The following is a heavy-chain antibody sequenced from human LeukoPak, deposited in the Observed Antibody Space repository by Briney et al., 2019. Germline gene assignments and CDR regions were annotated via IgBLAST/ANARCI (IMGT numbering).Heavy chain of an antibody. CDR1: GYTFTSYG. J-gene: IGHJ4*02. Sequence: ASVKVSCKASGYTFTSYGISWVRQAPGQGLEWMGWISAYNGNTNYAQKLQGRVTMTTDTSTSTAYMELRSLRSDDTAVYYCARRRDSSGYYYGGGTFDYWGQGTLVTVSS. CDR2: ISAYNGNT. D-gene: IGHD3-22*01. V-gene: IGHV1-18*01. CDR3: ARRRDSSGYYYGGGTFDY.